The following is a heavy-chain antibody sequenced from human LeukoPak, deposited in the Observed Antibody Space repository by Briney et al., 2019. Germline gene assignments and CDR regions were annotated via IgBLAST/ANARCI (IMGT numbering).Heavy chain of an antibody. CDR3: ARVPIPELLWVGEEQGGYYYYMDV. Sequence: ASVKVSCKASGYTFISYGITWVRQAPGQGLEWMGWISAYNGNTNYAQKFQGRVTMTTDTHTSTAYMELRSLRSDDTAVYYCARVPIPELLWVGEEQGGYYYYMDVWGKGTTVTISS. V-gene: IGHV1-18*01. CDR2: ISAYNGNT. D-gene: IGHD3-10*01. CDR1: GYTFISYG. J-gene: IGHJ6*03.